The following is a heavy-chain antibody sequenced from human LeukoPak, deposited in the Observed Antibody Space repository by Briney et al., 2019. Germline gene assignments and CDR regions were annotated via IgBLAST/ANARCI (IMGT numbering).Heavy chain of an antibody. V-gene: IGHV4-59*08. D-gene: IGHD4-17*01. CDR1: GGSISSYY. Sequence: PSETLSLTCTVSGGSISSYYWSWIRQPPGKGLEWIGYIYYSGSTNYNPSLKSRVTISVDTSKNQFSLKLSSVTAADTAVYYCAMMTTVTNLSFDYWGQGTLVTVSS. J-gene: IGHJ4*02. CDR2: IYYSGST. CDR3: AMMTTVTNLSFDY.